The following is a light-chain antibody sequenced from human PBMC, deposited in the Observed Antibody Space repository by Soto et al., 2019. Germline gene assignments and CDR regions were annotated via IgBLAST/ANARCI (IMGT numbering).Light chain of an antibody. CDR2: DAS. V-gene: IGKV1-39*01. CDR3: QQSYSTWT. Sequence: DIQMTQSPSSLSASVGDRVTITCRASQGISTYLNWYQQKPGKAPKLLIKDASSLQSGVPSRFSGSGSWTDFTLTISSLQPEDFATYYCQQSYSTWTFGQGTKVEIK. J-gene: IGKJ1*01. CDR1: QGISTY.